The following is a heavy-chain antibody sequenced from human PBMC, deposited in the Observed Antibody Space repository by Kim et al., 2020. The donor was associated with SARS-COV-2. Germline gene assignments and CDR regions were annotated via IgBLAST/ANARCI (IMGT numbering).Heavy chain of an antibody. CDR3: ARDVGATGYYYMDV. D-gene: IGHD1-26*01. V-gene: IGHV1-2*02. Sequence: AQKFQGRVTMTRDTSISTAYMELNRLRSDDTAVYYCARDVGATGYYYMDVWGKGTTVTVSS. J-gene: IGHJ6*03.